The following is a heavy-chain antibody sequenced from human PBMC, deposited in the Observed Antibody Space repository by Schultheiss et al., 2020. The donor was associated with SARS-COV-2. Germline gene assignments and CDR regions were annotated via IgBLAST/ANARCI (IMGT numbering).Heavy chain of an antibody. V-gene: IGHV4-34*01. Sequence: SETLSLTCAVYGGSFSGYYWNWIRQPPGKGPEWIGEINHSGSTNYNPSLKSRVTISVDTSKNQFSLKLSSVTAADTAVYYCARRGRYCSSTSCYKWFGDCFDPWGQGTLVTVSS. CDR2: INHSGST. CDR3: ARRGRYCSSTSCYKWFGDCFDP. D-gene: IGHD2-2*02. CDR1: GGSFSGYY. J-gene: IGHJ5*02.